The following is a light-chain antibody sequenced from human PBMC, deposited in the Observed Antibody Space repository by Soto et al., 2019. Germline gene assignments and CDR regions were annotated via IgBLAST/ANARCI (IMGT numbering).Light chain of an antibody. CDR1: QDISNY. Sequence: DIQMTQSPSSLSASVGDRVTITCQASQDISNYLNWYQQKPGKAPKLLIYDATNLKTGVPSRFSGSGSGTYFTFTISSPQPEDIATYYCQQYDNLPLTFGGGTKVEIK. CDR3: QQYDNLPLT. CDR2: DAT. V-gene: IGKV1-33*01. J-gene: IGKJ4*01.